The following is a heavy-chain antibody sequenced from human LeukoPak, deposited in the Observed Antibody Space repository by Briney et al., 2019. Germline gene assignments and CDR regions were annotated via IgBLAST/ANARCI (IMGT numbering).Heavy chain of an antibody. CDR2: ISSSSSYI. Sequence: GGSLRLSCAASGFTFSSYSMNWVRQAPGKGLEWVSSISSSSSYIYYADSVKGRFTISRDNAKNSLYLQMNSLRAEDTAVYYCAKGALWFGELSGMDVWGQGTTVTVSS. CDR3: AKGALWFGELSGMDV. V-gene: IGHV3-21*04. J-gene: IGHJ6*02. D-gene: IGHD3-10*01. CDR1: GFTFSSYS.